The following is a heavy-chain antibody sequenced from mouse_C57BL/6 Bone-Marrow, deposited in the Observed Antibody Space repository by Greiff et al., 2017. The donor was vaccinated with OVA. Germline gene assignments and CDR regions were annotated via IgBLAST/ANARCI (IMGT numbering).Heavy chain of an antibody. Sequence: EVQLVESGGGLVKPGGSLKLSCAASGFTFSDYGMHWVRQAPEKGLEWVAYISSGSSTIYYADTVKGRFTIDRDNAKNPLYLQLTSVGSEDTAMYYSEEGGTTADYWGQGTTLTVSS. V-gene: IGHV5-17*01. CDR2: ISSGSSTI. J-gene: IGHJ2*01. D-gene: IGHD1-2*01. CDR1: GFTFSDYG. CDR3: EEGGTTADY.